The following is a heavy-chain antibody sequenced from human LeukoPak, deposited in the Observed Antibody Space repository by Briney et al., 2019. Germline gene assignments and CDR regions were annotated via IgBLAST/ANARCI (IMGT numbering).Heavy chain of an antibody. V-gene: IGHV3-48*03. CDR1: GFTFSSYE. Sequence: GGSLRLSCAASGFTFSSYEMNWVRQAPGKGLEWVSYISSSGSTIYYADSVKGRFTISRDNAKNSLYLQMNSLRAEDTAVYYCARDFVVGSGGSRYRGWFHPWGQGTLVTVSS. CDR2: ISSSGSTI. J-gene: IGHJ5*02. D-gene: IGHD2-15*01. CDR3: ARDFVVGSGGSRYRGWFHP.